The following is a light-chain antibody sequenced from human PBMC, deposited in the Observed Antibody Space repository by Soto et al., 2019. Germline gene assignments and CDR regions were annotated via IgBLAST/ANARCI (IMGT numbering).Light chain of an antibody. V-gene: IGKV3-20*01. CDR2: DAS. CDR3: QQYAYSPLT. CDR1: QSVGKNY. Sequence: EIVMTQSPATLSVSPGERATLSCRASQSVGKNYLAWYQQKPGQAPRLLVYDASTRATGVPDRFSGSGSGTDFTLTFSRLEPEDFAVYYCQQYAYSPLTFGGGTKVDI. J-gene: IGKJ4*01.